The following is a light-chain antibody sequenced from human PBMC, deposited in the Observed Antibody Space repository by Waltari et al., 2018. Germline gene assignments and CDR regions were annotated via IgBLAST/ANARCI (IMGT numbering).Light chain of an antibody. J-gene: IGKJ5*01. Sequence: AIQLTQSPSSLSASVGDRVTIACRASQGINSALAWYHLKPGKAPKLLIYDASSLESGVPSRVSGSGSGTDFTLTISSLEPEDFASYYWQKFKSFGQGTRLEIK. CDR1: QGINSA. V-gene: IGKV1-13*02. CDR3: QKFKS. CDR2: DAS.